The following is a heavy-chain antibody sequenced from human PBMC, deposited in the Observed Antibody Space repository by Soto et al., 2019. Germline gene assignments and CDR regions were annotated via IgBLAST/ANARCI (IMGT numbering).Heavy chain of an antibody. Sequence: SVKVSCKASGGTFGNSAISWVRQAPGQGLEWMGWISAYNGNTNYAQKFQGRVTITADESTSTAYMELSSLRSEDTAVYYCARPIVGATIDYYYYGMDVWGQGTTVTVSS. CDR2: ISAYNGNT. D-gene: IGHD1-26*01. CDR3: ARPIVGATIDYYYYGMDV. J-gene: IGHJ6*02. V-gene: IGHV1-69*13. CDR1: GGTFGNSA.